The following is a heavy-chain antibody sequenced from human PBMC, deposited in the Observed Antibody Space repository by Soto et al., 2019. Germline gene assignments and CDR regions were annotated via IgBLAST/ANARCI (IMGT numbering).Heavy chain of an antibody. V-gene: IGHV4-30-4*01. CDR2: IYYSGST. D-gene: IGHD3-22*01. Sequence: SETLSLTCTVSGGSIISCDYYWSLIRQPPGKGLEWIGYIYYSGSTYYNPSLKSRVTISVDTSKNQFSLRLSSVTAADTAVYYCARTGISGITMMFDYWGQGTLVTVXS. CDR3: ARTGISGITMMFDY. J-gene: IGHJ4*02. CDR1: GGSIISCDYY.